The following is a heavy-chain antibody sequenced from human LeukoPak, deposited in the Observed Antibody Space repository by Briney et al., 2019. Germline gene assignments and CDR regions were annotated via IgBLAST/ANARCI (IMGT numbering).Heavy chain of an antibody. J-gene: IGHJ4*02. V-gene: IGHV3-64D*06. Sequence: PGGSLRLSCAASGFTLSSYAMHWVRQAPGKGLEYVSAISSNGGSTYYADSVKGRFTISRDNSKNTLYLQMSSLRAEDTAMYYCAAPHSRCSSTSCYIDYWGQGTLVTVSS. D-gene: IGHD2-2*01. CDR3: AAPHSRCSSTSCYIDY. CDR2: ISSNGGST. CDR1: GFTLSSYA.